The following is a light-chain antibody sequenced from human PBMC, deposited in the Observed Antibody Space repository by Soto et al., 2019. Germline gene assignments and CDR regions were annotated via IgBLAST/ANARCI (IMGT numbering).Light chain of an antibody. CDR2: RAS. CDR1: QSFSSN. J-gene: IGKJ1*01. V-gene: IGKV3-15*01. Sequence: DILMTQSPATLSLSPGGRATLSCRASQSFSSNLAWYQQKPGQAPRLLIQRASTRATGIPARFSGSGSGTEFTLTISSLQSADFAVYFCQQYNNWPGTFGQGTKVEIK. CDR3: QQYNNWPGT.